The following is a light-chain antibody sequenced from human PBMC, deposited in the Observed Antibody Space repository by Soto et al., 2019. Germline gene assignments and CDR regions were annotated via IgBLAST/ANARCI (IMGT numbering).Light chain of an antibody. CDR3: QQYGSSPPWT. CDR2: GAS. CDR1: QGVSRK. J-gene: IGKJ1*01. Sequence: DIVMTQSPATLSVAPGERVTFSCRASQGVSRKLAWYQHKPGQAPRLLISGASTGATGIPARFSGSGSGTEFTLTISSLQSEDCAVYYCQQYGSSPPWTFGQGTKVDI. V-gene: IGKV3-15*01.